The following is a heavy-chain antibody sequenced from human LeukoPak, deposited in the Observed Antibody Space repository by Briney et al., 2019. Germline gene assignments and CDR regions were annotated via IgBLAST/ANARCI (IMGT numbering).Heavy chain of an antibody. V-gene: IGHV6-1*01. D-gene: IGHD3-10*01. CDR1: GDSVSSNSAA. CDR2: TYYRSKWYN. J-gene: IGHJ5*02. CDR3: ARSTTNRAVRGVIITNWFDP. Sequence: SQTLSLTCAISGDSVSSNSAAWNWIRQSPSRGLEWLGRTYYRSKWYNDYAVSVKSRITINPDASKNHFSLQLNSVTPEDTAVYYCARSTTNRAVRGVIITNWFDPWGQGTLVTVSS.